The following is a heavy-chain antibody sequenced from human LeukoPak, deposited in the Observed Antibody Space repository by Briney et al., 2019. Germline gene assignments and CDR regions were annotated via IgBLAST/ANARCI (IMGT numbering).Heavy chain of an antibody. CDR2: IYYSGST. CDR1: GGSFSGYY. D-gene: IGHD2-15*01. CDR3: ARLGRYCSGGSCYQPYYYYGMDV. V-gene: IGHV4-59*08. Sequence: PSETLSLTCAVYGGSFSGYYWSWIRQPPGKGLEWIGYIYYSGSTNYNPSLKSRVTISVDTSKNQFSLKLSSVTAADTAVYYCARLGRYCSGGSCYQPYYYYGMDVWGQGTTVTVSS. J-gene: IGHJ6*02.